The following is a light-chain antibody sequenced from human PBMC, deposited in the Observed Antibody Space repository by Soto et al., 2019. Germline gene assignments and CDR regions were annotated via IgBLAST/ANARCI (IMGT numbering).Light chain of an antibody. J-gene: IGKJ4*01. CDR3: QQSYTSPPVT. CDR2: HAS. V-gene: IGKV1-39*01. CDR1: RSISNY. Sequence: DIQMTQSPSSLSASVGDRVTIACRASRSISNYLNWYKQKPGEAPQLLIYHASNLQSGVPPRFSGSGSETDFTLTISSLQPEDFATYYCQQSYTSPPVTFGGGTKVEIK.